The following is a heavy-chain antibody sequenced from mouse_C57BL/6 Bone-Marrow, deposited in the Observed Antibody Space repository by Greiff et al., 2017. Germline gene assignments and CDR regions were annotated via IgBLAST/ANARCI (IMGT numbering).Heavy chain of an antibody. V-gene: IGHV14-2*01. D-gene: IGHD1-1*01. CDR3: AGGVYYGSNYYAMDY. CDR1: GFNIKDYY. CDR2: IDPEDGET. Sequence: VQLQQSGAELVKPGASVTLSCTASGFNIKDYYMHWVKQRTEQGLEWIGRIDPEDGETKYAPKFQGKATISADTSSNTAYLQLSSLTSEYTAVFYCAGGVYYGSNYYAMDYWGQGTSVTVSS. J-gene: IGHJ4*01.